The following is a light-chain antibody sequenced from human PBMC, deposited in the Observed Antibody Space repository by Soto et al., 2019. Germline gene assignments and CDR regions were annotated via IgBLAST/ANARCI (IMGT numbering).Light chain of an antibody. CDR3: QHYNSYSEA. CDR2: KAS. J-gene: IGKJ1*01. CDR1: QTISSC. Sequence: EIQMTQSPATLSVSVGDRVTVTCRASQTISSCLAWYQQKPGKAPKLLIYKASTLKSGVPSRFSGSGSGTEFTLTISSLQPDDFATYYCQHYNSYSEAFGQGTKVDI. V-gene: IGKV1-5*03.